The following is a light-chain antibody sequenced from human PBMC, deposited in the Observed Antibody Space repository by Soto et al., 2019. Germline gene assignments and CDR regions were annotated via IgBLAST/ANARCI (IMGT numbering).Light chain of an antibody. V-gene: IGKV1-39*01. CDR1: QSISYY. CDR2: STS. CDR3: KQSYSTPWT. Sequence: DIQRTQSPSSLSASVGDRVTITFRASQSISYYLNWYQQKQGRAPRLLIYSTSTLQSGVPSKLSGSASGTDFTLNISSLQPEDFATYYCKQSYSTPWTFGKGNKVDIK. J-gene: IGKJ1*01.